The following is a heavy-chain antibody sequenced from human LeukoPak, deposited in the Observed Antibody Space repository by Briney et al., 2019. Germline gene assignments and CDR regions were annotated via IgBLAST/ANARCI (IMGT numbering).Heavy chain of an antibody. J-gene: IGHJ4*02. D-gene: IGHD1-26*01. CDR2: ISGSGDST. V-gene: IGHV3-23*01. Sequence: PGGSLRLSCVASGFTFSTYAMTWVRQAPGKGLEWVSGISGSGDSTYYADSVKGRFTISRDNSKNTLYLQMNSLRAEDAAVYYCAKRQYYAFDYWGQGMLVTVSS. CDR1: GFTFSTYA. CDR3: AKRQYYAFDY.